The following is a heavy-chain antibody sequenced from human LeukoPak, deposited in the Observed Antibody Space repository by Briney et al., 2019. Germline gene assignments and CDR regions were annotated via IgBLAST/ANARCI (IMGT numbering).Heavy chain of an antibody. D-gene: IGHD6-13*01. Sequence: SETLFLTCTVSSGSISSSSYYWGWIRQPPGKGLEWIGSIYYSGSTYYNPSLKSRVTISVDTSKNQFSLKLSSVTAADTAVYYCARMVRIAAAGKGFDYWGQGTLVTVSS. CDR2: IYYSGST. CDR3: ARMVRIAAAGKGFDY. J-gene: IGHJ4*02. CDR1: SGSISSSSYY. V-gene: IGHV4-39*01.